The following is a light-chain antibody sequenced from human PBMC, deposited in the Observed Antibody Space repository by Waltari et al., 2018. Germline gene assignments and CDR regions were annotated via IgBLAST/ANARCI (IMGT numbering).Light chain of an antibody. J-gene: IGKJ5*01. V-gene: IGKV3-11*01. CDR3: QQRHSWPIT. CDR1: QGISGH. CDR2: DAS. Sequence: EIVLTQSPVTLSLSPGERATLSCRASQGISGHLAWYQQKPGQAPRLLISDASNRATGIPARFSGSGSGTDFTLIISSLEPEDFAVYYCQQRHSWPITFGQGTRLEIK.